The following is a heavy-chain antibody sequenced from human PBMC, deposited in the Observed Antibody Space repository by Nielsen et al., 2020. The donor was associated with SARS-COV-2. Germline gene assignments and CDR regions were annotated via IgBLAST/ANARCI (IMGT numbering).Heavy chain of an antibody. D-gene: IGHD6-19*01. CDR2: ISGFNGNT. Sequence: ASVKVSCKASGYTFSNFGLSWVRQAPGRGLEWIGWISGFNGNTNYLQKFKGRVTMTTHSSTGTVYMELRSLRADHTAIYYCARWRTYGNGWDFWGQGTLVTVSS. CDR1: GYTFSNFG. CDR3: ARWRTYGNGWDF. J-gene: IGHJ4*02. V-gene: IGHV1-18*01.